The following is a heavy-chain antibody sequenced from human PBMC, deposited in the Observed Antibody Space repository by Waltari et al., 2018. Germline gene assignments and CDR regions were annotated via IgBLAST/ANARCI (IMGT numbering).Heavy chain of an antibody. J-gene: IGHJ6*02. D-gene: IGHD2-2*01. CDR2: CEPEDGET. V-gene: IGHV1-24*01. CDR3: ATLGYCSSTSCPYYYYYGMDV. CDR1: GYTLTELS. Sequence: QVQLVQSGAEVKKPGASVKVSCKVSGYTLTELSMHWVRQAPGKGLEWMGGCEPEDGETSYEQKFQGRVTMTEDTSTDTAYMELSSLRSEDTAVYYCATLGYCSSTSCPYYYYYGMDVWGQGTTVTVSS.